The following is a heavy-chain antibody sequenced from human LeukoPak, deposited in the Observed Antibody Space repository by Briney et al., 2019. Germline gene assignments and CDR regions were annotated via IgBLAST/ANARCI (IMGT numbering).Heavy chain of an antibody. Sequence: GGSLRLSCAASGFIFSSYGMSWVRQAPGKGLEWVSSVSGSGGETHSTDSVRGRFTISRDNSKGTLYLQMNSLRAEDTAMYYCARSQSLGYWGQGTLVTVSS. CDR2: VSGSGGET. CDR1: GFIFSSYG. V-gene: IGHV3-23*01. CDR3: ARSQSLGY. J-gene: IGHJ4*02. D-gene: IGHD1-26*01.